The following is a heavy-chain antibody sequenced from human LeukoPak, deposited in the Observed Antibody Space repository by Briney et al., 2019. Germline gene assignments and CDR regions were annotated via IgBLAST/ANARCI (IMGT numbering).Heavy chain of an antibody. CDR3: ARWLGSSSRDAFDI. CDR2: IIPILGIA. V-gene: IGHV1-69*02. J-gene: IGHJ3*02. CDR1: GGTFSSYT. Sequence: SVKVSCKASGGTFSSYTISWVRQAPGQGLEWMGRIIPILGIANYAQKFQGRVTMTRNTSISTAYMELSSLRSEDTAVYYCARWLGSSSRDAFDIWGQGTMVTVSS. D-gene: IGHD6-13*01.